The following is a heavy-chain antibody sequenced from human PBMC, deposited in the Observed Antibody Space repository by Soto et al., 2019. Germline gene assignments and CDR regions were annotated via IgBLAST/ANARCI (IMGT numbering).Heavy chain of an antibody. Sequence: VGSLRLSCAASGFTFSSYSMNWVRQAPGKGLEWVSSISSSSSYIYYADSVKGRFTISRDNAKNSLYLQMNSLRAEDTAVYYCARYIHYAAVEYYFDYWGQGTLVTVSS. J-gene: IGHJ4*02. CDR3: ARYIHYAAVEYYFDY. CDR1: GFTFSSYS. CDR2: ISSSSSYI. V-gene: IGHV3-21*01. D-gene: IGHD4-17*01.